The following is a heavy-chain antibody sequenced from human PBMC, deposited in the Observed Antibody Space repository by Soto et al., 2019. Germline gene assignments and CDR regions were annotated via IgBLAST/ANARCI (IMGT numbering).Heavy chain of an antibody. CDR3: AGGTHYYGSGSYH. CDR1: GGTFSSYT. D-gene: IGHD3-10*01. J-gene: IGHJ4*02. Sequence: SVKVSCKASGGTFSSYTISWVRQAPGQGLEWMGRIIPILGIANYAQKFQGRVTITADKSTSTAYMELSSLRSEDTAVYYCAGGTHYYGSGSYHWGQGTLVTVSS. V-gene: IGHV1-69*02. CDR2: IIPILGIA.